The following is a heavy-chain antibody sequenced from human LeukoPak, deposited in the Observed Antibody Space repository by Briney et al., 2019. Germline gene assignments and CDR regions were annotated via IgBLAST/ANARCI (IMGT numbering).Heavy chain of an antibody. V-gene: IGHV4-4*07. CDR2: IYTSGST. D-gene: IGHD6-19*01. J-gene: IGHJ4*02. CDR1: GGSISSYY. CDR3: ARARIAVAGTTYYFDY. Sequence: SETLSLTCTVSGGSISSYYWSWLRQPAGKGLEWIGRIYTSGSTNYNPSLKSRVTMSVDTSKNQFSLKLSSVTAADTAVYYCARARIAVAGTTYYFDYWGQGTLVTVSS.